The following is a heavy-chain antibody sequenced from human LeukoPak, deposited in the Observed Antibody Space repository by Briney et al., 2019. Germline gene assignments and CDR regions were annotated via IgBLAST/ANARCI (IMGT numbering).Heavy chain of an antibody. J-gene: IGHJ5*02. CDR2: IKQDGSEK. V-gene: IGHV3-7*03. CDR1: GFTFSSYW. Sequence: GGSLRLSYAAAGFTFSSYWMSWVRQAPGKGLEWVANIKQDGSEKYYVDSVKGRFTISRDNAENSLYLQMNSLRAEDTAVYYCARVTPAAIRGRYDPWGQGTLVTVSS. CDR3: ARVTPAAIRGRYDP. D-gene: IGHD2-2*01.